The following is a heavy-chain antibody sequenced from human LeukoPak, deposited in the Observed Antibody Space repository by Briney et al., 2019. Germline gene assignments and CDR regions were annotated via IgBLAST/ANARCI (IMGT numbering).Heavy chain of an antibody. CDR3: ARDLWRELSD. Sequence: PGGSLRLSCAASGFTFDDYAMHWVRQAPGKGLEWVSGISWNSGSIGYADSVKGRFTISRDNAKNSLYLQMNSLRAEDTAVYYCARDLWRELSDWGQGTLVTVSS. D-gene: IGHD1-26*01. CDR1: GFTFDDYA. V-gene: IGHV3-9*01. J-gene: IGHJ4*02. CDR2: ISWNSGSI.